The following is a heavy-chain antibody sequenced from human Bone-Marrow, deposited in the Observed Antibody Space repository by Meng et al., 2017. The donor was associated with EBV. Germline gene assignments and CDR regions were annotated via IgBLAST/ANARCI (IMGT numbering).Heavy chain of an antibody. J-gene: IGHJ4*02. D-gene: IGHD6-19*01. Sequence: QVQLVQSGAEVRKPGASVKVSCKASGYTFTNYAMHWERQAPGQRLEWMGWINPGNGNTKYSQKFQGRASITRDISASIVYMELTSLRSEDTAVYYCATEPGYSSGWGQGTLVTVSS. CDR3: ATEPGYSSG. CDR1: GYTFTNYA. V-gene: IGHV1-3*01. CDR2: INPGNGNT.